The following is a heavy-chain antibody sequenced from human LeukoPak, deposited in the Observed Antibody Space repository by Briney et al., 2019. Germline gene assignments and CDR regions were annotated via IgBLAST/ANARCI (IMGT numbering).Heavy chain of an antibody. CDR3: PASRPGGGSVRIPHY. V-gene: IGHV1-58*02. J-gene: IGHJ4*02. CDR1: GFTFTRSA. CDR2: IVDGSGNK. Sequence: TSVKVSRKASGFTFTRSAMHSVRQARGQRLEGIGWIVDGSGNKNKAQKFQERVTITRDMSRSKAYMELSSQISEHRAVYYLPASRPGGGSVRIPHYWGQGTRVSV. D-gene: IGHD3-10*01.